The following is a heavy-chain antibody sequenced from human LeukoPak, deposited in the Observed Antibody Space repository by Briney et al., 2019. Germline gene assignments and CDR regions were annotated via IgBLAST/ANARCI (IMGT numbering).Heavy chain of an antibody. D-gene: IGHD3-3*01. J-gene: IGHJ6*03. CDR3: ARDIIRAPYDFTSYCYYMDV. Sequence: PSETLSLTCTVSGGSISSYYWSWLRQPAGKGLEWIGRIYTSGSTNYNPSLKSRVTLSVDTSKNQFSLKLSSVTAADPAVYYCARDIIRAPYDFTSYCYYMDVWGKGTTVTVS. CDR2: IYTSGST. V-gene: IGHV4-4*07. CDR1: GGSISSYY.